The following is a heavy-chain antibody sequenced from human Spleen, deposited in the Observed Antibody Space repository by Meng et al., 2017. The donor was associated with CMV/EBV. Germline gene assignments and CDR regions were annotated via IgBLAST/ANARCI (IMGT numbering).Heavy chain of an antibody. V-gene: IGHV3-23*01. CDR2: ISGGGGST. D-gene: IGHD3-3*01. CDR1: GFTFSSYA. J-gene: IGHJ6*02. Sequence: GESLKISCAASGFTFSSYAMSWVRQAPGKGLEWVSGISGGGGSTYYADSVKGRFSISRDNSKNTLYLQMNSLRAEDTAVYYCAKIRSAYYDFWSGYSVWDYYYGMDVWGQGTTVTVSS. CDR3: AKIRSAYYDFWSGYSVWDYYYGMDV.